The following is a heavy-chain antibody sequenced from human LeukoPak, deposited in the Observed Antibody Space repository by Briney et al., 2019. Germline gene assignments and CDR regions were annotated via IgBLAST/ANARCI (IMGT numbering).Heavy chain of an antibody. CDR2: IGGSGDKT. CDR3: VRRGDASSGWGDHDY. CDR1: GFTFKRNT. D-gene: IGHD6-19*01. Sequence: GGAPGLSRAAPGFTFKRNTICWGRPAPGKGGGWGLTIGGSGDKTFYADSVKGRFTISRDNSKNMLHLQMSSLTGEDTALYYCVRRGDASSGWGDHDYWGQGALVTVSS. J-gene: IGHJ4*02. V-gene: IGHV3-23*01.